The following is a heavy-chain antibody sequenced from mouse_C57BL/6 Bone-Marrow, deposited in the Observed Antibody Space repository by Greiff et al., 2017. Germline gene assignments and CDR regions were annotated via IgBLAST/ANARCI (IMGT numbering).Heavy chain of an antibody. Sequence: VQLQPSGAELARPGASVKLSCKASGYTFPSYGISWVKQRTGQGLEWIGELYPRSGNTYYNEKFKGKATLTADKSSSTAYMELRSLTSEVSAVYFCSRWNYCGSSYGYWGQGTTLTVSS. CDR1: GYTFPSYG. CDR2: LYPRSGNT. V-gene: IGHV1-81*01. D-gene: IGHD1-1*01. J-gene: IGHJ2*01. CDR3: SRWNYCGSSYGY.